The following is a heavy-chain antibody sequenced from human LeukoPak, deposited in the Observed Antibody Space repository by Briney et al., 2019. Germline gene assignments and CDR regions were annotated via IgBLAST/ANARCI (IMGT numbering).Heavy chain of an antibody. D-gene: IGHD4-17*01. CDR3: VREREGPYGYLDY. CDR1: GASISSASYY. V-gene: IGHV4-61*02. CDR2: IYISGST. J-gene: IGHJ4*02. Sequence: SQTLSLTCTVSGASISSASYYWSWIRQPAGKGLEWIGRIYISGSTNYNPPLKSRVTISVDTSKNHFSLKLSSVTAADTAVYYCVREREGPYGYLDYWGQGTLVTVSS.